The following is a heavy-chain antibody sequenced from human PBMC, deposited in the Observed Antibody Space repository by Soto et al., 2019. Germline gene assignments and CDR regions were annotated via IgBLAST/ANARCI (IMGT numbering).Heavy chain of an antibody. CDR2: IGTAGDT. J-gene: IGHJ6*02. CDR1: GFTFSTYE. V-gene: IGHV3-13*01. CDR3: ARTSYYDIGGMDG. D-gene: IGHD3-9*01. Sequence: EVQLVESGGGLVQPGGSLRLSCAASGFTFSTYEMHWVRQATGKGLEWVSGIGTAGDTDYPGSVKGRFTISRENAKNSLYLQMNSLRAEDTAVYYCARTSYYDIGGMDGWGQGTTVTVSS.